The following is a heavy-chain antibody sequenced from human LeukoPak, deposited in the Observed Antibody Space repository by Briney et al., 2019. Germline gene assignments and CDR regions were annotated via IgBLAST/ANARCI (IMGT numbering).Heavy chain of an antibody. J-gene: IGHJ4*02. CDR1: GYTFTGYY. D-gene: IGHD3-10*01. V-gene: IGHV1-2*02. CDR3: ARDFISIGSGSYPYFDY. CDR2: INPNSGGT. Sequence: ASVKVSCKASGYTFTGYYMHWVRQAPGQGLEWMGWINPNSGGTNYAQKFQGRVTMTRDTSISTAYMELSSLRSEDTAVYYCARDFISIGSGSYPYFDYWGQGTLVTVSS.